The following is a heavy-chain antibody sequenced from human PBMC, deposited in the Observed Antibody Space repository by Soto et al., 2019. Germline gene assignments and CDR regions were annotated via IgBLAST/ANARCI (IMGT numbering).Heavy chain of an antibody. J-gene: IGHJ4*02. D-gene: IGHD5-12*01. CDR1: GGSISSYY. V-gene: IGHV4-59*08. CDR3: ARQVATIFDY. CDR2: IYYSGST. Sequence: PSETLSLTCTFSGGSISSYYWSWIRQPPGKGLEWIGYIYYSGSTNYNPSLKSRVTISVDTSKNQFSLKLSSVTAADTAVYYCARQVATIFDYWGQGTLVTVPQ.